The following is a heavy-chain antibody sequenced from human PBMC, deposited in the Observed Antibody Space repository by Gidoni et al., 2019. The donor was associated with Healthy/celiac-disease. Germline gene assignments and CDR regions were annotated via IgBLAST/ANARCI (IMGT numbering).Heavy chain of an antibody. D-gene: IGHD3-10*01. V-gene: IGHV4-34*01. CDR3: ARDAYHMVRGVPYYYYGMDV. Sequence: QVQLQQWRAGLLKPSETLFLPFAASVGSFTCYYWSWIRQPPGKGLEWIGEINHSGSTNSNPYLKSRVTISVDTSKNQFSLKRSSVTAADTAVYYCARDAYHMVRGVPYYYYGMDVWGQGTTVTVSS. J-gene: IGHJ6*02. CDR1: VGSFTCYY. CDR2: INHSGST.